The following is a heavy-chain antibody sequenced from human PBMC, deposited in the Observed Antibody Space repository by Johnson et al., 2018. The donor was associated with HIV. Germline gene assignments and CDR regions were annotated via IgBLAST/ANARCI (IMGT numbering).Heavy chain of an antibody. CDR1: GFSFSSNW. D-gene: IGHD5-18*01. J-gene: IGHJ3*02. CDR2: FSGSGGST. CDR3: AKDLQLWAPSSAFDI. Sequence: VQLVESGGGLVQPGGSLRLSCAASGFSFSSNWMSWVRQAPGKGLEWVSSFSGSGGSTYYADSVKGRFTISRDNSKNTLYLQMNSLRAEDTAVYYCAKDLQLWAPSSAFDIWGQGTMVTVSS. V-gene: IGHV3-23*04.